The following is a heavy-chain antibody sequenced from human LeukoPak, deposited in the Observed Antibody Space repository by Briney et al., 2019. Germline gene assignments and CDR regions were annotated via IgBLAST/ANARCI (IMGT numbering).Heavy chain of an antibody. CDR1: GFTFSSYG. V-gene: IGHV3-30*02. CDR3: PKEIWRYYDSSGYSGDY. CDR2: IRYDGSNK. D-gene: IGHD3-22*01. J-gene: IGHJ4*02. Sequence: PGGSLRLSCAASGFTFSSYGMHWVRQAPGKGLEWVAFIRYDGSNKYYADSVKGRFTISRDNSKNTLYLQMNSLRAEDTAVYYCPKEIWRYYDSSGYSGDYWGQGTLVTVSS.